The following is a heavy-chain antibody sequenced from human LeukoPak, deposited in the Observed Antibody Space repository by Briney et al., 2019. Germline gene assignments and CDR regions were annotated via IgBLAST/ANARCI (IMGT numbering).Heavy chain of an antibody. Sequence: GGSLRLSCAASGFTFSSYAMSWVRQAPGKGLEWISLIYSGGTTHYADSVMGRFTISRDNSKTTLFLQMNSLKAEDTAVYYCATGGRSGVALEQWGQGTLVTVSS. D-gene: IGHD3-3*01. CDR3: ATGGRSGVALEQ. J-gene: IGHJ4*02. V-gene: IGHV3-23*03. CDR2: IYSGGTT. CDR1: GFTFSSYA.